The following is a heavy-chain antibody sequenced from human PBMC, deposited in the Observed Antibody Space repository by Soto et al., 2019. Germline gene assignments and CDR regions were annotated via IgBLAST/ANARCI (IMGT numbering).Heavy chain of an antibody. CDR3: ASRRYGSGSR. J-gene: IGHJ4*02. Sequence: EVQLVESGGGVVQPGGSLRLSCAAPGFSVRSNYMNWVRQAPGKGLEWVSIIYSGSGGSTYYADSVKGRFTISSDTSKDTVFLQMNSLRAEDTAMHYCASRRYGSGSRWGQGTLVTVSS. D-gene: IGHD3-10*01. V-gene: IGHV3-66*01. CDR2: IYSGSGGST. CDR1: GFSVRSNY.